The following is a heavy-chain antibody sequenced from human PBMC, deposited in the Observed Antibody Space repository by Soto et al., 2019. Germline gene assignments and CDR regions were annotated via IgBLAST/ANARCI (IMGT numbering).Heavy chain of an antibody. CDR1: GFTFSSYS. CDR2: ISSSSSTI. CDR3: GRVITGTTGYYYYYMDV. V-gene: IGHV3-48*01. J-gene: IGHJ6*03. D-gene: IGHD1-20*01. Sequence: EVQLVESGGGLVQPGGSLRLSCAASGFTFSSYSMNWVRQAPGKGLEWVSYISSSSSTIYYADSVKGRFTISRDNAKNSLYLPMNSLRAEDTSVYYCGRVITGTTGYYYYYMDVWGKGTTVTVSS.